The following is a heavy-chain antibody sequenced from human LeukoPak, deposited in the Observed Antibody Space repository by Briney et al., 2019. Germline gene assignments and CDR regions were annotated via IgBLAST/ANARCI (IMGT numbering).Heavy chain of an antibody. CDR3: ARYEQRPGVTASDP. D-gene: IGHD2-21*02. Sequence: GRSLRLSCAASGFTFNSYWMVWFRQAPGKGLEWVSCINPDGSWTLHADSVKGRFAISRDYARNTLYLQMNSLGVEDTAMYYCARYEQRPGVTASDPWSQGTLVTVSS. CDR2: INPDGSWT. V-gene: IGHV3-74*01. J-gene: IGHJ5*02. CDR1: GFTFNSYW.